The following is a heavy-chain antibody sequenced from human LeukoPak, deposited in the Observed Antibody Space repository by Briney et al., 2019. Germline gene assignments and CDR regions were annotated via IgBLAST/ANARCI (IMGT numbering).Heavy chain of an antibody. CDR3: ARDLTPYCGGDCSFEFDY. V-gene: IGHV3-21*01. D-gene: IGHD2-21*02. CDR1: GFTFSSYS. Sequence: GRSLRLSCAASGFTFSSYSMNWVRQAPGKGLEWVSSISSSSSYIYYADSVKGRFTISRDNAKNSLYLQMNSLRAEDTAVYYCARDLTPYCGGDCSFEFDYWGQGTLVTVSS. CDR2: ISSSSSYI. J-gene: IGHJ4*02.